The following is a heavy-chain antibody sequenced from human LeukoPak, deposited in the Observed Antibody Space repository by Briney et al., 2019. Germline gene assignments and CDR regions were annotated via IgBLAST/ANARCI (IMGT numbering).Heavy chain of an antibody. CDR3: ARGYDSSGYYFDY. Sequence: SETLSLTCTVSGGSISSYYRSWIRQPPGKGLEWIGYIYYSGSTNYNPSLKSRVTISVDTSKNQFSLKLNSVTAADTAVYYCARGYDSSGYYFDYWGQGTLGTVSA. CDR1: GGSISSYY. J-gene: IGHJ4*02. D-gene: IGHD3-22*01. CDR2: IYYSGST. V-gene: IGHV4-59*08.